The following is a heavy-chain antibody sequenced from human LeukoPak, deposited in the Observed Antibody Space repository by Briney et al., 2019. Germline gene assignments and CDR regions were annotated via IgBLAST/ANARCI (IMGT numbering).Heavy chain of an antibody. D-gene: IGHD1-1*01. CDR1: GGSFSSHY. CDR3: ARYEVLMGTWFDP. V-gene: IGHV4-59*11. Sequence: SETLSLTCIVSGGSFSSHYWTWIRPPPGKGLEWIGYISYSGSTNYNPCLKGGATIPVDSSRTQFSVNVTAVTAATTPVYYCARYEVLMGTWFDPWGQGTLVTVSS. CDR2: ISYSGST. J-gene: IGHJ5*02.